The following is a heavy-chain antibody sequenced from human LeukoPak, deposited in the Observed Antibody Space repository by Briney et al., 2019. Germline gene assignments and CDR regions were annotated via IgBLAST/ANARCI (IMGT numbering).Heavy chain of an antibody. CDR3: ATFSSSFNYFDY. Sequence: GASVKVSCKVSGYTLTELFMHWVRQAPGKGLEWMGGFDPEDGETIYAQKFQGRVTMTEDTSTDTAYMELSSLRSEDTAVYYCATFSSSFNYFDYWGQGTLVTVSS. CDR1: GYTLTELF. CDR2: FDPEDGET. V-gene: IGHV1-24*01. J-gene: IGHJ4*02. D-gene: IGHD6-13*01.